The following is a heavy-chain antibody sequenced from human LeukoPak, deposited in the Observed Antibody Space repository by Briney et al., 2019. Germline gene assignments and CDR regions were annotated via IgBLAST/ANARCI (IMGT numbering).Heavy chain of an antibody. CDR1: GGSISSGDYY. Sequence: PSQTLSLTCTVSGGSISSGDYYWSWLRQPPGKGLEGIGYIYYSGSTYYNPSLKSRVTISVDTSKNQFSLKLSSVTAADTAVYYCASPKTWQQPLHAFDIWGQGTMVTVSS. CDR2: IYYSGST. J-gene: IGHJ3*02. CDR3: ASPKTWQQPLHAFDI. D-gene: IGHD6-13*01. V-gene: IGHV4-30-4*01.